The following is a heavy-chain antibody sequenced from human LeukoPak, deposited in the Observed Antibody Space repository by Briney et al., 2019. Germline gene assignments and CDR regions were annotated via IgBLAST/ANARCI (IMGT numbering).Heavy chain of an antibody. CDR1: GFTFSSYA. V-gene: IGHV3-23*01. CDR3: ARVAVTGIGVDY. D-gene: IGHD6-19*01. Sequence: PGGSLRLSCAASGFTFSSYAMSWVRQAPGKGLEWVSAISGSGGSTYYADSVKGRLTISRDNAKNSLYLQMNSLRAEDTAVYYCARVAVTGIGVDYWGQGILVTVSS. J-gene: IGHJ4*02. CDR2: ISGSGGST.